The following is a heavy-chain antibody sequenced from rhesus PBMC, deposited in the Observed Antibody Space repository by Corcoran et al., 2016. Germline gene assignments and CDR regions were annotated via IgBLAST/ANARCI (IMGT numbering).Heavy chain of an antibody. D-gene: IGHD2-15*01. J-gene: IGHJ4*01. V-gene: IGHV4-143*01. CDR2: IYGNSVST. CDR3: ARAPCSSTYCSSYYFDY. CDR1: GGSISGYYF. Sequence: VQLQESGPGLVKPSETLSLTCTVSGGSISGYYFWCWVRQPPGEGLEWIGGIYGNSVSTYYNPSLKSRVTISKDTSKNQFSLKLSSVTAADTAVYYCARAPCSSTYCSSYYFDYWGQGVLVTVSS.